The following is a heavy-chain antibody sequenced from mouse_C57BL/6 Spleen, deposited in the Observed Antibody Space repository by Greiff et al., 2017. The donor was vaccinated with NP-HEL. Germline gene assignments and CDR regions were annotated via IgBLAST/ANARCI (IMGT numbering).Heavy chain of an antibody. CDR1: GYAFSSYW. CDR3: ARSYYGSSTDY. CDR2: IYPGDGDT. Sequence: VQLVESGAELVKPGASVKISCKASGYAFSSYWMNWVKQRPGKGLEWIGKIYPGDGDTNYNGKFKGKATLTADKSSSTAYMQLSSLTSEDSAVYFCARSYYGSSTDYWGQGTTLTVSS. V-gene: IGHV1-80*01. J-gene: IGHJ2*01. D-gene: IGHD1-1*01.